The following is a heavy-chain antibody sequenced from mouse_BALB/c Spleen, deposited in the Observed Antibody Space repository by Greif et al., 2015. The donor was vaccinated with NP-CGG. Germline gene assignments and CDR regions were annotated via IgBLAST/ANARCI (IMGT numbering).Heavy chain of an antibody. D-gene: IGHD1-1*01. V-gene: IGHV5-17*02. CDR1: GFTFNSFG. J-gene: IGHJ1*01. CDR2: ISSGSSTI. Sequence: EVMLVESGGGLVQPGGSRKLSCAASGFTFNSFGMHWVRQAPEKGLEWVAYISSGSSTIYYADTVRGRFTVSRDNPKNTLFLQMTSLRSEDTAMYYCARHGSSYDWYFDVWGAGTTVTVSS. CDR3: ARHGSSYDWYFDV.